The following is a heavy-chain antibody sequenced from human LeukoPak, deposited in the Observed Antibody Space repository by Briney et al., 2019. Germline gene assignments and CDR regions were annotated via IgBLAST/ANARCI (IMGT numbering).Heavy chain of an antibody. CDR1: GYTFTGYY. J-gene: IGHJ6*03. CDR2: INPNSGGT. Sequence: ASVKVSCKASGYTFTGYYMHWVRQAPGQGLEWMGWINPNSGGTNYAQKLQGRVTMTTDTSTSTAYMELRSLRSDDTAVYYCARYYGDYGDYYYYMDVWGKGTTVTVSS. CDR3: ARYYGDYGDYYYYMDV. D-gene: IGHD4-17*01. V-gene: IGHV1-2*02.